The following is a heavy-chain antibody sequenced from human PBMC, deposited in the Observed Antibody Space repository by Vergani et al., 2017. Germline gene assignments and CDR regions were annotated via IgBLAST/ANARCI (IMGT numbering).Heavy chain of an antibody. Sequence: QVQLVQSGAEVKKPGASVKVSCKASGYTFTSYDINWVRQATGQGLEWMGWMNPNSGNTGYAQKFQGRVTMTRNTSISTAYMELSSLRSEDTAVYYCASEGAYCGGDCYSLAEYFQHWGQGTLVTVSS. V-gene: IGHV1-8*01. CDR2: MNPNSGNT. CDR3: ASEGAYCGGDCYSLAEYFQH. D-gene: IGHD2-21*02. CDR1: GYTFTSYD. J-gene: IGHJ1*01.